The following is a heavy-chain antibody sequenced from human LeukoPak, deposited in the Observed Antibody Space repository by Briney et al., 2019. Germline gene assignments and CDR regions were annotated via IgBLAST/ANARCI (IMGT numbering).Heavy chain of an antibody. Sequence: PSETLSLTCDVSGGSIDSTNWWNWVRQPPGKGLEWIGEIHHDGRINYNPSLKSRVTLSVDKSKNQFSMRLNSVTAADTAMYYCARSHDHLWGNYPDYWGQGTLVTVSS. V-gene: IGHV4/OR15-8*01. CDR2: IHHDGRI. CDR3: ARSHDHLWGNYPDY. J-gene: IGHJ4*02. CDR1: GGSIDSTNW. D-gene: IGHD3-16*02.